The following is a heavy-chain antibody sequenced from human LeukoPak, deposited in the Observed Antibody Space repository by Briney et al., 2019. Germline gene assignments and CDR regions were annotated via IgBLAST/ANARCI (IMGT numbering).Heavy chain of an antibody. D-gene: IGHD5/OR15-5a*01. CDR1: GFTVSINS. CDR3: ARQKYLRGPDVEYFDY. CDR2: IYSGGNT. Sequence: GGSLRLSCTVSGFTVSINSMSWVRQAPGKGLEWVSFIYSGGNTHYSDSVKGRFTISRDNSKNTLYLQMNSLRAEDTAVYYCARQKYLRGPDVEYFDYWGQGTLVTVSS. V-gene: IGHV3-66*04. J-gene: IGHJ4*02.